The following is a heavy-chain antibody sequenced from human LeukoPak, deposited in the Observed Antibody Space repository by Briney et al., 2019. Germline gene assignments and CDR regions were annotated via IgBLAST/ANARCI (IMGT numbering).Heavy chain of an antibody. CDR2: ISSTGSL. CDR3: ARETAKPIQLWLRYFDY. V-gene: IGHV3-21*01. CDR1: QFTFSSYS. J-gene: IGHJ4*02. Sequence: GGSLRLSCVASQFTFSSYSMSWVRQAPGKGLEWVSSISSTGSLSYADSVKGRFTISRDNAKNSLYLQMNSLRAEDTAVYYCARETAKPIQLWLRYFDYWGQGTLVTVSS. D-gene: IGHD5-18*01.